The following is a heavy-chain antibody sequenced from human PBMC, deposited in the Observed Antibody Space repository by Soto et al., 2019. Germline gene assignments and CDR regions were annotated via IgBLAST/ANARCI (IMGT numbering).Heavy chain of an antibody. CDR2: ISGGGDAA. CDR3: ARKILGSTTRPDYWYFDL. J-gene: IGHJ2*01. CDR1: GFTFINYA. D-gene: IGHD7-27*01. V-gene: IGHV3-23*01. Sequence: EVQLLESGGGLVQPGGSLRLSCAGSGFTFINYAMNWVRQAPGKGLEWVSSISGGGDAAFFGDSVRGRFTISRDNSKNTMALQMNSLGVGDTAVYYCARKILGSTTRPDYWYFDLWGRGTLVTVSS.